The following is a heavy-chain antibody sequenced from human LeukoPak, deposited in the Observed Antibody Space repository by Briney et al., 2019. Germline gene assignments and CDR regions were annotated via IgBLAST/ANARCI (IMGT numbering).Heavy chain of an antibody. J-gene: IGHJ4*02. D-gene: IGHD2-2*01. Sequence: GESLKISCKGSGYSFTSYWISWARQMPGKGLEWMGRIDPSDSYTNYSPSFQGHVTISADKSISTAYLQWSSLKASDTAMYYCARRCSSSSCPFDYWGQGTLVTVSS. V-gene: IGHV5-10-1*01. CDR2: IDPSDSYT. CDR3: ARRCSSSSCPFDY. CDR1: GYSFTSYW.